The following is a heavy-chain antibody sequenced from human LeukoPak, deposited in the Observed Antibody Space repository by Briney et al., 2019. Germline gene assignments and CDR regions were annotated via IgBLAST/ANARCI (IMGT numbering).Heavy chain of an antibody. V-gene: IGHV3-30-3*01. D-gene: IGHD6-19*01. Sequence: GRSLRLSCAASGFTLSSSPMHRLRQAPGQGLEWVAVISYDGTIKSYADSVKGRFTISRDTSKNTLYLQMNSLRAEDTAVYYCARDLVAGSPDYFDYWGQRTLVTVSS. CDR3: ARDLVAGSPDYFDY. CDR2: ISYDGTIK. J-gene: IGHJ4*02. CDR1: GFTLSSSP.